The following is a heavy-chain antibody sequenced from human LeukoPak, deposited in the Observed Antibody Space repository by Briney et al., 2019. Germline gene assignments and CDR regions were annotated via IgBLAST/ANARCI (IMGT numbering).Heavy chain of an antibody. CDR2: ISSSGSYI. CDR3: ARDSDSSGWLYDY. V-gene: IGHV3-21*01. J-gene: IGHJ4*02. Sequence: GGPLRLSCAASGFTFSSYSMNWVRQAPGKGLEWVSTISSSGSYIYYADSVKGRFTISRDNAKNSLYLQMNNLRAEDTAVYYCARDSDSSGWLYDYWGQGTLVTVSS. D-gene: IGHD6-19*01. CDR1: GFTFSSYS.